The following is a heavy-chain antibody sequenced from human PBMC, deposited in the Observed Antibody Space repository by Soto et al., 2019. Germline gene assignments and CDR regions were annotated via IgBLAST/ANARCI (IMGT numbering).Heavy chain of an antibody. CDR1: GYTFTSYY. V-gene: IGHV1-46*01. CDR3: ARPFYCSSTSCYSFVDN. CDR2: INPSGGST. D-gene: IGHD2-2*01. J-gene: IGHJ4*02. Sequence: QVQLVQSEAEVKKPGASVKVSCKASGYTFTSYYMHWVRQAPGQGLEWMGTINPSGGSTTYAQKFQGRVTMTRDTSTSTVYMELSSLRSEDTAVYYCARPFYCSSTSCYSFVDNWGQGTLVTVSS.